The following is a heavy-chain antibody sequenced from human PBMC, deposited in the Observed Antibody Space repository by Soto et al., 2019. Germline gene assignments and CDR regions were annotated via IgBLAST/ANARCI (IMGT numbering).Heavy chain of an antibody. CDR3: AGGGYCTNGVCSPYYYYYYGMDV. V-gene: IGHV4-34*01. CDR1: GGSFSGYY. D-gene: IGHD2-8*01. CDR2: INHSGST. J-gene: IGHJ6*02. Sequence: SETLSLTCAVYGGSFSGYYWSWIRQPPGKGLEWIGEINHSGSTNYNPSLKSRVTISVDTSKNQFSLKLSSVTAADTAVYYCAGGGYCTNGVCSPYYYYYYGMDVWGQGTTVTVSS.